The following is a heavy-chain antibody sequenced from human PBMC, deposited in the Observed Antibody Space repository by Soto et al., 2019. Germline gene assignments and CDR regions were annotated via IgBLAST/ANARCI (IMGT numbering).Heavy chain of an antibody. Sequence: ASVKVSCKASGGTFSSYAISWVRPAPGQGLEWMGGIIPIFGTANYAQKFQGRVTITADESTSTAYMELSSLRSEDTAVYYCAGTHYDYVWGRPGAFDIWGQGTMVTVS. CDR2: IIPIFGTA. CDR3: AGTHYDYVWGRPGAFDI. V-gene: IGHV1-69*13. J-gene: IGHJ3*02. D-gene: IGHD3-16*01. CDR1: GGTFSSYA.